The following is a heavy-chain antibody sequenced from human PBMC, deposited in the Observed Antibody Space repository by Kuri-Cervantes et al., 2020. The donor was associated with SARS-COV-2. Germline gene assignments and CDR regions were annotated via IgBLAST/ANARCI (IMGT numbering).Heavy chain of an antibody. V-gene: IGHV3-30-3*01. CDR2: ISYDGNNK. D-gene: IGHD3-3*01. CDR1: GFTFSSYW. CDR3: ARAHTFLEWSSDAFDI. Sequence: GGSLRLSCAASGFTFSSYWMSWVRQAPGKGLEWVTVISYDGNNKYYADSVKGRFTISRDNSKNTLYLQMNSLRAEDRALYYCARAHTFLEWSSDAFDIWGQGTMVTVSS. J-gene: IGHJ3*02.